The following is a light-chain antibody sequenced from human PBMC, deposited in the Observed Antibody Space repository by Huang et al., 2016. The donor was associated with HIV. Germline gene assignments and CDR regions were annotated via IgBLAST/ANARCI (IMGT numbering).Light chain of an antibody. V-gene: IGKV1-13*02. J-gene: IGKJ4*01. CDR1: QAIGHS. CDR3: QQRRSYPLT. CDR2: GGS. Sequence: AIQLTQSPSSVSASVGDRVTVTCRASQAIGHSLAWYQHKPGKAPKLLIYGGSILQSGVSPRFSGNGSGTDFSLTISSLRSEDFATYFCQQRRSYPLTFGGGTDV.